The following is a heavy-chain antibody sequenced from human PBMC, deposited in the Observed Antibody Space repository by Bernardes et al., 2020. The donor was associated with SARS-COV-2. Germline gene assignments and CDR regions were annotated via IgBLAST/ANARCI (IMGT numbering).Heavy chain of an antibody. D-gene: IGHD3-22*01. V-gene: IGHV2-5*02. CDR2: IYWDDDQ. CDR1: WFSLSPAGVG. J-gene: IGHJ4*02. Sequence: SGLTLSKPTQTLTLTCPFSWFSLSPAGVGVAWIRQPPGKALEWLALIYWDDDQRYSPSLRSRPTITKDTSKSQVVLTMTNMDPVDTATYYCAHSASFYDDDDFYYSGFDYWGQGTLVSVSS. CDR3: AHSASFYDDDDFYYSGFDY.